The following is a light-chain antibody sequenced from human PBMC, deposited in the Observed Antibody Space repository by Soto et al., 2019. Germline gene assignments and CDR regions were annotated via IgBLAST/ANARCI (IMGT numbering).Light chain of an antibody. CDR2: GAS. CDR1: QSISTI. CDR3: QQYSKWPRT. V-gene: IGKV3-15*01. J-gene: IGKJ2*01. Sequence: EIVMTQSPATLSVSPGERATLSCRASQSISTILAWYQQRPGQAPRLLMYGASTRAAGIPARFSGSGSGTEFTLTLSSLQSEDFAVYYCQQYSKWPRTFGQGTKLESK.